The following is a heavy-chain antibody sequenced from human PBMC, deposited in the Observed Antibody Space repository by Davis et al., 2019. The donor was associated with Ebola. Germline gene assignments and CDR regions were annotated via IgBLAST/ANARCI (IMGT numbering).Heavy chain of an antibody. J-gene: IGHJ1*01. V-gene: IGHV3-64D*06. D-gene: IGHD2-15*01. CDR2: ITSAGDNT. CDR3: VKLYVTGTTPLRGYFQR. Sequence: PGGSWRPSFSASGSTFSSNAMSWVRQAPGGGLEYVSGITSAGDNTYYADSVKGRFTISRDNSKNTLYLQMSSLTAKDTATYYCVKLYVTGTTPLRGYFQRWGQGTLVTVSS. CDR1: GSTFSSNA.